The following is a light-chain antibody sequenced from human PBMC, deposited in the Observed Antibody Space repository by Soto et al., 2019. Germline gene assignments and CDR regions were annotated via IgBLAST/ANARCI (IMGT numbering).Light chain of an antibody. CDR3: QSYDSSLSGSMV. Sequence: QSVLTQPPSVSGAPGLRVTISCTGSSSNIGAGYDVHWYQQLPGTAPKLLIYGNTNRPSGVPDRFSGSKSGTSASLAITGLQAEDEADYYCQSYDSSLSGSMVFGTGTKLTVL. V-gene: IGLV1-40*01. CDR1: SSNIGAGYD. J-gene: IGLJ1*01. CDR2: GNT.